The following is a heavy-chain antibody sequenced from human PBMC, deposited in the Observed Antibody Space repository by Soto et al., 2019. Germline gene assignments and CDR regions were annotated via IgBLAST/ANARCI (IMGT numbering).Heavy chain of an antibody. CDR1: GFTFSSYA. CDR3: AKGAGYSSSWSRTYYYYYYMDV. V-gene: IGHV3-23*01. Sequence: GGSLRLSCAASGFTFSSYAMSWVRQAPGKGLEWVSAISGSGGSTYYADSVKGRFTISRDNSKNTLYLQMNSLRAEDTAVYYCAKGAGYSSSWSRTYYYYYYMDVWGKGTTVTVSS. CDR2: ISGSGGST. J-gene: IGHJ6*03. D-gene: IGHD6-13*01.